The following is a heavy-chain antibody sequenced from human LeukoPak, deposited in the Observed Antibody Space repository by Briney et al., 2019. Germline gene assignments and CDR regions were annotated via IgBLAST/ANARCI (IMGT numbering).Heavy chain of an antibody. CDR3: ARLSGSYYSAFDI. D-gene: IGHD1-26*01. CDR1: GYSFTSYW. V-gene: IGHV5-51*01. Sequence: GESLKISCKGSGYSFTSYWIGWVRQMPGKGLEWMGIIYPGDSDTRYSPSFKGQVTISADKSINTAYLQWSSLKASDTAMYYCARLSGSYYSAFDIWGQGTMVTVSS. CDR2: IYPGDSDT. J-gene: IGHJ3*02.